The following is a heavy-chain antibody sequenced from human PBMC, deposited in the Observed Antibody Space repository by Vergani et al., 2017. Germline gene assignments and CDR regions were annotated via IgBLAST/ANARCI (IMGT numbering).Heavy chain of an antibody. V-gene: IGHV2-5*01. CDR3: ALSHNRYYYDSSGYYLDY. J-gene: IGHJ4*02. CDR2: IYWNDDK. D-gene: IGHD3-22*01. Sequence: QITLKESGPTLVKPTQTLTLTCTFSGFSLSTSGVGVGWIRQPPGKALEWLALIYWNDDKRYSPSLKSRLTITKDTSKNQVVLTMTNMDPVDTATYYCALSHNRYYYDSSGYYLDYWGQGTLVTVSS. CDR1: GFSLSTSGVG.